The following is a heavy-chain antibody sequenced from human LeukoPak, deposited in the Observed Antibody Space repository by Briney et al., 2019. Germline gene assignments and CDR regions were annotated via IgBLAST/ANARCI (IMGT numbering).Heavy chain of an antibody. V-gene: IGHV3-48*01. D-gene: IGHD4-17*01. CDR2: ISSSSSTI. CDR3: ARMTTDAFDI. J-gene: IGHJ3*02. CDR1: GFTFSSYS. Sequence: GGSLRLSCAASGFTFSSYSMNWVRQAPGKGLEWVSYISSSSSTIYYADSAKGRFTISRDNAKNSLYLQMNSLRAEDTAVYYCARMTTDAFDIWGQGTMVTVSS.